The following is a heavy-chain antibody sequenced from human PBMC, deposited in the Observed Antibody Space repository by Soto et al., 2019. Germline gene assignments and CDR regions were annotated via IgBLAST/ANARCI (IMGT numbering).Heavy chain of an antibody. Sequence: QVQLVESGGGVVQPGRSLRLSCAASGFTFSSYAMHWVRQAPGKGLEWVAVISYDGSNKYYADSVKGRFTISRDNSKNTLYLQMNSLRAEDTAVYYCARGTLWIQLWGAGYFDYCGQGTLVTVSS. V-gene: IGHV3-30-3*01. D-gene: IGHD5-18*01. CDR1: GFTFSSYA. J-gene: IGHJ4*02. CDR3: ARGTLWIQLWGAGYFDY. CDR2: ISYDGSNK.